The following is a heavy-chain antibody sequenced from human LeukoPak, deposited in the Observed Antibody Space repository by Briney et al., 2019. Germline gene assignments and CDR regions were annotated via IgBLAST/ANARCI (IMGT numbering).Heavy chain of an antibody. D-gene: IGHD6-13*01. J-gene: IGHJ6*02. CDR3: ARDDYSSSWYSRSWQRNTYGMDV. CDR1: GGSFSGYY. CDR2: INHSGST. V-gene: IGHV4-34*01. Sequence: SETLSLTCAVYGGSFSGYYWSWIRQPPGKGLEWIGEINHSGSTNYNPSLKSRVTISVDTSKNQFSLKLSSVTAADTAVYYCARDDYSSSWYSRSWQRNTYGMDVWGQGTTVTVSS.